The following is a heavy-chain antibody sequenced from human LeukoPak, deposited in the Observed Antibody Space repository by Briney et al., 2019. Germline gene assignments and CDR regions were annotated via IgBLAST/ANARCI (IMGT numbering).Heavy chain of an antibody. J-gene: IGHJ4*02. D-gene: IGHD6-13*01. CDR3: AKDLDSSPDY. CDR2: ISWNSGSI. CDR1: GFTFDDYA. Sequence: GGSLRLSCAASGFTFDDYAMHWVRQAPGKGLEWVSGISWNSGSIGYADSVKGRFTISRDNSKNTLYLQMNSLRAEDTAVYYCAKDLDSSPDYWGQGTLVTVSS. V-gene: IGHV3-9*01.